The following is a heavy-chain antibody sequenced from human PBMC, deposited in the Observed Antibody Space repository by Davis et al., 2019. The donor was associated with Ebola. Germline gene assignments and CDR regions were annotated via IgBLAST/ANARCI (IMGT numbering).Heavy chain of an antibody. V-gene: IGHV7-4-1*02. CDR1: GYTFTSYA. CDR2: INTNTGNP. CDR3: ARASDNVPFYGMDV. J-gene: IGHJ6*04. D-gene: IGHD1-1*01. Sequence: ASVKVSCKASGYTFTSYAMNWVRQAPGQGLEWMGWINTNTGNPTYVQGFTGRFVFSLDTSVSTAYLQISSLKAEDTAVYYCARASDNVPFYGMDVWGKGTTVTVSS.